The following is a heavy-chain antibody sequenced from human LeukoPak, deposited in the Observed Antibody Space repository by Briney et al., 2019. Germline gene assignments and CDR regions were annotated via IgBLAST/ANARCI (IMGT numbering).Heavy chain of an antibody. CDR2: IYYSGST. D-gene: IGHD3-9*01. CDR3: ARHEDDILTGYDY. CDR1: GGSISSSSYY. J-gene: IGHJ4*02. Sequence: KTSETLSLTCTVSGGSISSSSYYWGWIRQPPGKGLEWIGRIYYSGSTYYHSSLNSRDTISVDTSKNQFSLKLNSVTAADTAVYSCARHEDDILTGYDYWGQGTLLTVSS. V-gene: IGHV4-39*01.